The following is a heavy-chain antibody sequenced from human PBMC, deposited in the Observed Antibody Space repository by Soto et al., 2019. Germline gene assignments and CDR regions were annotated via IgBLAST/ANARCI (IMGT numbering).Heavy chain of an antibody. V-gene: IGHV3-11*01. CDR2: INRNGRNK. D-gene: IGHD2-8*01. CDR1: GFTFSDYY. CDR3: ARRRRTDMDDIVLMHDFDF. J-gene: IGHJ4*02. Sequence: QVHLVESGGGLVKLGGSLRLSCVASGFTFSDYYMSWIRQAPGRGLEWLSYINRNGRNKDYADSVRGRFTISRDNAKTSLFLEMNGLSVEDTAVYYCARRRRTDMDDIVLMHDFDFWGQGTLVTVSS.